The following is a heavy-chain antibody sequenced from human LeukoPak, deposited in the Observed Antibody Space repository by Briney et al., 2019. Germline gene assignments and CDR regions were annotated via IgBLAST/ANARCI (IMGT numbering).Heavy chain of an antibody. V-gene: IGHV3-7*01. CDR1: GFVFSNHW. Sequence: GGSLRLPCAASGFVFSNHWMTWVRQAPGKGLEWVANINERGGETYYADYVKGRFTISRDNTKKSLFLQLNSLSVEDTATYYCAKDYSFSNFNWGQGTLVTVSS. D-gene: IGHD2-15*01. CDR3: AKDYSFSNFN. J-gene: IGHJ4*02. CDR2: INERGGET.